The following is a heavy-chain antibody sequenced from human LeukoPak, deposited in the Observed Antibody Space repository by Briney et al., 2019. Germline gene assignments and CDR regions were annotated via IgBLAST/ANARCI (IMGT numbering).Heavy chain of an antibody. D-gene: IGHD2-2*01. Sequence: SETLSLTCTVSGGSISSSSYYWGWIRQSPGKGLEWIGNISYSGSTYYNPSLKSRVTISVDTSKNQFSLKLSSVTAADTAVYYCLGYCSSTSCSGKYYYFGMDVWGQGTTVTVSS. CDR3: LGYCSSTSCSGKYYYFGMDV. CDR2: ISYSGST. CDR1: GGSISSSSYY. J-gene: IGHJ6*02. V-gene: IGHV4-39*07.